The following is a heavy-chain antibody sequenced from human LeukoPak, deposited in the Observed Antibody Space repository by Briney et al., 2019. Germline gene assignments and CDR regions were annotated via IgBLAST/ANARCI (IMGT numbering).Heavy chain of an antibody. CDR2: ISGSGVST. V-gene: IGHV3-23*01. D-gene: IGHD3-22*01. J-gene: IGHJ4*02. Sequence: GGSLRLSCTASGFTFSSYAMSWVRQAPGKGLEWVSGISGSGVSTYYADSVKGRFTISRDNSKNTLYLQMNSLRAEDTAVYFCAKGGGQSSGYYYALNYWGQGILVTVSS. CDR1: GFTFSSYA. CDR3: AKGGGQSSGYYYALNY.